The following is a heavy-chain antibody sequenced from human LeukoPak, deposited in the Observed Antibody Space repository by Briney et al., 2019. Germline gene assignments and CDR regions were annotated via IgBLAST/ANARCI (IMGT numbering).Heavy chain of an antibody. CDR3: ARYPPYDRLDY. CDR1: GGSFSGYY. CDR2: IYYSGST. Sequence: SETLSLTCAVYGGSFSGYYWSWIRQPPGKGLEWIGYIYYSGSTNYNPSLKSRVTISVDTSKNQFSLKLSSVTAADTAVYYCARYPPYDRLDYWGQGTLVTVSS. D-gene: IGHD3-22*01. V-gene: IGHV4-59*01. J-gene: IGHJ4*02.